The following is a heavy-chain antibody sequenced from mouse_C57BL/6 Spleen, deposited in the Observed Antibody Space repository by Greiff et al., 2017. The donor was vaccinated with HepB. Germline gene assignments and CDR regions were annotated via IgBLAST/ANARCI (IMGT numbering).Heavy chain of an antibody. Sequence: EVKLQESGPGLVKPSQTVFLTCTVTGISITTGNYRWSWIRQFPGHKLEWIGYIYYSGTITYNPSLTSRTTITRDTPKNQFFLEMNSLTAEDTATYYCARDGYYAMDDWGQGTSVTVSS. CDR2: IYYSGTI. J-gene: IGHJ4*01. CDR1: GISITTGNYR. CDR3: ARDGYYAMDD. V-gene: IGHV3-5*01.